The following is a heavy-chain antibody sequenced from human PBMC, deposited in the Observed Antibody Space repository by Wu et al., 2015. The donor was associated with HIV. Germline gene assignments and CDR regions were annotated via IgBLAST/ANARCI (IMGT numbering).Heavy chain of an antibody. CDR2: IIPIYRTA. CDR3: AKIHSSGWSYFDS. V-gene: IGHV1-69*12. D-gene: IGHD6-19*01. Sequence: QVQLVQSGAEVKKPGSSVKVSCKASSDSFSTSPINWVRQAPGQGLEWMGGIIPIYRTANYVRKFQDRVTITADESTNTAYLELTNLRSDDTAVYFCAKIHSSGWSYFDSWGQGTLVAVSS. J-gene: IGHJ4*02. CDR1: SDSFSTSP.